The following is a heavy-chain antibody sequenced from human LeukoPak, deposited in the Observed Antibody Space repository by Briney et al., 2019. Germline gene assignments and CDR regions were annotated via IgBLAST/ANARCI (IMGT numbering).Heavy chain of an antibody. Sequence: GGSLRLSCAASEFSVGSNYMTWVRQAPGKGLEWVSLIYSGGSTYYADSVKGRFTISRDNSKNTLYLQMNSLRAEDTAVYYCARVPFDWLSLDYWGQGTLVTVSS. CDR3: ARVPFDWLSLDY. V-gene: IGHV3-66*01. J-gene: IGHJ4*02. CDR2: IYSGGST. D-gene: IGHD3-9*01. CDR1: EFSVGSNY.